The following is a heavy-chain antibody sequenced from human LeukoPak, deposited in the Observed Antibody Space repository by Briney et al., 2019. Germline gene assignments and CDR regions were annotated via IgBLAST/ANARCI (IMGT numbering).Heavy chain of an antibody. CDR1: RFTFSTYG. Sequence: QPGGSLRLSCAASRFTFSTYGMNWVRQTPGKGLEWVSAISGSGNRAYHADSVKGRFTISRDNAKNSLYLQMNSLRAEDTAVYYCARGLSGYSSGWYDPWFDPWGQGTLVTVSS. J-gene: IGHJ5*02. CDR2: ISGSGNRA. V-gene: IGHV3-23*01. D-gene: IGHD6-19*01. CDR3: ARGLSGYSSGWYDPWFDP.